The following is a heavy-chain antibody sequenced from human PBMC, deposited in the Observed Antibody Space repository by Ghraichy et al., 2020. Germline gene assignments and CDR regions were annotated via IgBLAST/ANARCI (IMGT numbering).Heavy chain of an antibody. V-gene: IGHV3-23*01. CDR2: ISGSGGST. J-gene: IGHJ4*02. D-gene: IGHD2-15*01. CDR1: GFTFSSYA. CDR3: AKRASPSGGSCYSCYFDY. Sequence: GGSLRLSCAASGFTFSSYAMSWVRQAPGKGLEWVSTISGSGGSTYYADSVKGRFTISRDNSKNTLYLQMNSLRAEDTAVYYCAKRASPSGGSCYSCYFDYWGQGTLVTVSS.